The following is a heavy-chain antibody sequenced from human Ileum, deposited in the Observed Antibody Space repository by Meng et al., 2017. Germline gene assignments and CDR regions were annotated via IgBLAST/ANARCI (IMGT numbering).Heavy chain of an antibody. V-gene: IGHV1-69*06. CDR1: GGSFSSYT. D-gene: IGHD2-15*01. CDR2: IILIFGTA. J-gene: IGHJ4*02. Sequence: QVQLVQPGAVVKKPGASVTVSCTASGGSFSSYTISWVRQAHGPWHEWMGMIILIFGTANYAKPFQGRLTIIAVKTTNKDYTEMRSLRSEDTTAYYCARTLGLDIDDYWGQGTLVTVSS. CDR3: ARTLGLDIDDY.